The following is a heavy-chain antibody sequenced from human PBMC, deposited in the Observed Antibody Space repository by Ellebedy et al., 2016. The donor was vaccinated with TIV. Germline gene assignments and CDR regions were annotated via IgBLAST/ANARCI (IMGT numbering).Heavy chain of an antibody. CDR2: INWKSTSI. Sequence: PGGSLRLSCAASGFTFDDYAMHWVRQAPGKGLEWISGINWKSTSIDYADSVKGRLTISRDNAKNSLYLQMNSLTTEDTALYSCEKDIELTVTTQNYFDHWGQGTLVAVSS. V-gene: IGHV3-9*01. CDR1: GFTFDDYA. D-gene: IGHD4-17*01. CDR3: EKDIELTVTTQNYFDH. J-gene: IGHJ4*02.